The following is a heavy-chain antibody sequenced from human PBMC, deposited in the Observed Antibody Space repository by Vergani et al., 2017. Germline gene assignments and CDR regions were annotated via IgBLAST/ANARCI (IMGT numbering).Heavy chain of an antibody. D-gene: IGHD3-22*01. CDR3: ARGRYYYDISGYYQESAFFDY. CDR2: IYSGGST. Sequence: EVQLVESGGGLVQPGGSLRLSCAASGFTVSSNYMSWVRQAPGKGLGWVSVIYSGGSTYYADSVKGRFTISRDNSKNTLYLQMNSLRAEDTAVYYCARGRYYYDISGYYQESAFFDYWGQGTLVTVSS. CDR1: GFTVSSNY. J-gene: IGHJ4*02. V-gene: IGHV3-66*01.